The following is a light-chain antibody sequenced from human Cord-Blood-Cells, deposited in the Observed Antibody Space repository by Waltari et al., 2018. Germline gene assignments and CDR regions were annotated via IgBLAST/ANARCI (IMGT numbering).Light chain of an antibody. Sequence: TQSPATLSVSPGERATLSCRASQSVSSNLAWYQQNPGQAPRLLIYGASTRATGIPARFSGSGSGTEFTLTISSLQSEDFAVYYCQQYNNWPFTFGPGTKVDIK. CDR1: QSVSSN. CDR2: GAS. J-gene: IGKJ3*01. V-gene: IGKV3-15*01. CDR3: QQYNNWPFT.